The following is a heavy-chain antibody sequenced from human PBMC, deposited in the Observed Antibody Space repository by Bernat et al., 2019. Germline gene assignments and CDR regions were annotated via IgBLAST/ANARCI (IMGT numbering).Heavy chain of an antibody. CDR2: IWYDGSNK. CDR1: GFTFSSYG. D-gene: IGHD4-11*01. Sequence: QVQLVESGGGVVQPGRSLRLSCAASGFTFSSYGMHWVRQAPGKVLEWVAVIWYDGSNKYYADSVKGRFTISRDNSKNTLYLQMNSLRAEDTAVYYCARVNQSPLDYRGAYYYYGMDVWGQGTTVTVSS. CDR3: ARVNQSPLDYRGAYYYYGMDV. J-gene: IGHJ6*02. V-gene: IGHV3-33*01.